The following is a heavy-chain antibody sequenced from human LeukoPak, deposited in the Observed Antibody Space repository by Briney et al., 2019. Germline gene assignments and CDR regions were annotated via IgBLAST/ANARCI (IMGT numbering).Heavy chain of an antibody. Sequence: SETLSLTCTVSGGSVSTYYWNWIRQSAGKGLEWIGRIYSSGITDYSPSLKSRATMSVDTSNNQFSLRLTSVTAGDTAVYYCARALGARAYYYMDVWGKGTTVTVSS. J-gene: IGHJ6*03. V-gene: IGHV4-4*07. CDR2: IYSSGIT. CDR3: ARALGARAYYYMDV. CDR1: GGSVSTYY. D-gene: IGHD5-12*01.